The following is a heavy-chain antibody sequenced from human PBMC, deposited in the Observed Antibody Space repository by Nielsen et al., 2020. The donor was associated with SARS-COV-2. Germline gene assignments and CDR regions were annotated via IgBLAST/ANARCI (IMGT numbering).Heavy chain of an antibody. D-gene: IGHD2-15*01. V-gene: IGHV3-48*03. CDR2: ISSSGSAK. CDR1: GFIFSSYE. Sequence: GESLKISCAASGFIFSSYEMNWVRQAPGKGLEWVSYISSSGSAKYYADSVKGRFTISRDNAKNSVYLQMNSLRAEDTAVYYCARVSLNADYYHGMDVWGQGTTVTVSS. CDR3: ARVSLNADYYHGMDV. J-gene: IGHJ6*02.